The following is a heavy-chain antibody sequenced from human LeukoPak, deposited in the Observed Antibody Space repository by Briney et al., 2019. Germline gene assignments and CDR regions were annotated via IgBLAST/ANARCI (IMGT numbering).Heavy chain of an antibody. CDR1: GGSFSGYY. V-gene: IGHV4-34*01. CDR3: ARGQSLGYCSGGSCYHYFDY. D-gene: IGHD2-15*01. Sequence: SETLSLTCAVYGGSFSGYYWSWIRQPPGKGLEWIGEINHSGSTNYNPSLKSRVTISVDTSKNQFSLKLSSVTAADTAVYYCARGQSLGYCSGGSCYHYFDYWGQGTLVTASS. CDR2: INHSGST. J-gene: IGHJ4*02.